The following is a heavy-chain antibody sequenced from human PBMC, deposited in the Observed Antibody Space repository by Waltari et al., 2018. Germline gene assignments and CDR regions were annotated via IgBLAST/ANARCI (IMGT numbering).Heavy chain of an antibody. J-gene: IGHJ4*02. Sequence: EVQLLESGGDLVQRGGSLRLSCAGSGITFNNFAIIWVRLAPGTCLACVSAITVADDTYYADSVKGRFTISRDTSKDTVYLQMNGLRAADTAVYYCATPFYNWDDPLHSWGPGTLVTVSS. CDR3: ATPFYNWDDPLHS. CDR2: ITVADDT. V-gene: IGHV3-23*01. CDR1: GITFNNFA. D-gene: IGHD1-20*01.